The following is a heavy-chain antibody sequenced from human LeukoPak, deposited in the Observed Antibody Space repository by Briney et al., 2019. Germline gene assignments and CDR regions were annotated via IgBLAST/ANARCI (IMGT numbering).Heavy chain of an antibody. V-gene: IGHV3-21*01. J-gene: IGHJ4*02. CDR3: AGDYSVRLLDY. Sequence: GGSLRLSCAASGFTFRNYNLNWVRQAPGKGLEWVSSISDNSNHIYYADSVKGRFTISRDNAKNSLYLQMSSLRAEDTAVYYCAGDYSVRLLDYWGQGTLVTVSS. CDR1: GFTFRNYN. D-gene: IGHD2-15*01. CDR2: ISDNSNHI.